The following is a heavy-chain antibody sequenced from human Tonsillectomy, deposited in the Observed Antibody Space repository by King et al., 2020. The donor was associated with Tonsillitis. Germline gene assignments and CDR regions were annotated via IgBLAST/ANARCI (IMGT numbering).Heavy chain of an antibody. CDR1: GGSIGSYY. J-gene: IGHJ4*02. CDR3: ARGAASSSLSKFAS. Sequence: VQLQESGPGLVKPSETLSLTCTVSGGSIGSYYWNWMRQPPGKGLEWIGYIYYSGTTNYNPSLKSRVTISVDTSKNQFSLKLNSVTAADTAVYYCARGAASSSLSKFASWGQGTLVTVSS. CDR2: IYYSGTT. D-gene: IGHD6-13*01. V-gene: IGHV4-59*01.